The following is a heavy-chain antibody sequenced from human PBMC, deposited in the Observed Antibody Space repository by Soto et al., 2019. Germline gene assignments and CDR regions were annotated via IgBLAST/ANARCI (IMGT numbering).Heavy chain of an antibody. Sequence: TSETLSLTCTVSGGSISSYYWSWIRQPPGKGLEWIGYIYYSGSTNYNPSLKSRVTISVDTSKNQFSLKLSSVTAADTAVYYCAREIVATTDYYYYYYMDVWGKGTTVTSP. D-gene: IGHD5-12*01. CDR1: GGSISSYY. CDR2: IYYSGST. J-gene: IGHJ6*03. CDR3: AREIVATTDYYYYYYMDV. V-gene: IGHV4-59*01.